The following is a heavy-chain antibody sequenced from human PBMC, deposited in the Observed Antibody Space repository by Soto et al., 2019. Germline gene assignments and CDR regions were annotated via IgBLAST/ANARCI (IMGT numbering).Heavy chain of an antibody. CDR3: ANTKIVGATTGIDY. J-gene: IGHJ4*02. CDR1: GGSFSGYY. Sequence: SETLSLTCAVYGGSFSGYYWSWIRQPPGKGLEWIGEINHSGSTNYNPSLKSRVTISVDTSKNQFSLKLSSVTAADTAVYYCANTKIVGATTGIDYWGQGTLVTVSS. D-gene: IGHD1-26*01. V-gene: IGHV4-34*01. CDR2: INHSGST.